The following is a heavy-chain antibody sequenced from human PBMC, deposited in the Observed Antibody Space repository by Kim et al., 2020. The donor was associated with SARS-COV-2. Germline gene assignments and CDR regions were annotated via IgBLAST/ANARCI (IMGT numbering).Heavy chain of an antibody. V-gene: IGHV3-66*01. J-gene: IGHJ6*02. D-gene: IGHD6-13*01. Sequence: KGRFTISRDNSKNTLYLQMNSLRAEDTALYYCASLGYSSSWYDYYYGMDVWGQGTTVTVSS. CDR3: ASLGYSSSWYDYYYGMDV.